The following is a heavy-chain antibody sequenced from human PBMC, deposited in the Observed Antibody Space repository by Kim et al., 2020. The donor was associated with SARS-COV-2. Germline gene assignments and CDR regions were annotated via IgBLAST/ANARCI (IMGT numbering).Heavy chain of an antibody. J-gene: IGHJ6*02. CDR2: ISGSGGST. CDR1: GFTFSSYA. V-gene: IGHV3-23*01. Sequence: GGSLRPSCAASGFTFSSYAMSWVRQAPGKGLEWVSAISGSGGSTYYADSVKGRFTISRDNSKNTLYLQMNSLRAEDTAVYYCAKGRGNYYYYGMDVWGQGTTVTVSS. CDR3: AKGRGNYYYYGMDV.